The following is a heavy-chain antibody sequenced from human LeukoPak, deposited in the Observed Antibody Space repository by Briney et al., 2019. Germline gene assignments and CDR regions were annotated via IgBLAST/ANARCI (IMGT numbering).Heavy chain of an antibody. CDR2: INPNSGGT. D-gene: IGHD1-26*01. CDR3: ARSGTLWAHFDY. CDR1: GYTFTAYY. Sequence: ASVKVSCKASGYTFTAYYIHWVRRAPGQGLEWMGWINPNSGGTNYALKFRGRVTMTRDTSISTASMELSRLRSDDTAVYYCARSGTLWAHFDYWGQGTLVTVSS. J-gene: IGHJ4*02. V-gene: IGHV1-2*02.